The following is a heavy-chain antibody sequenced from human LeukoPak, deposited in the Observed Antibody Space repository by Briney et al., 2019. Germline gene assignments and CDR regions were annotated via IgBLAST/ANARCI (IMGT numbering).Heavy chain of an antibody. CDR3: AKTPVFAAAAGTIYFDY. V-gene: IGHV3-23*01. CDR2: ISGSGGST. Sequence: GGSLRLSCAASGFTFSSYAMSWVRQAPGKGLEWGSAISGSGGSTYYADSVKGRFTISRDNSKNTLYLQMKSLRAEEPAVYYCAKTPVFAAAAGTIYFDYWGQGTLVTVSS. CDR1: GFTFSSYA. D-gene: IGHD6-13*01. J-gene: IGHJ4*02.